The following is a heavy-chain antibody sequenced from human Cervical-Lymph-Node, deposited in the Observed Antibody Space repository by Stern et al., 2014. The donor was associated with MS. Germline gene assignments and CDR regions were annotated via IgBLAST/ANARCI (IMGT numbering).Heavy chain of an antibody. CDR2: IYWDDDE. CDR1: GFSLSTSGVG. D-gene: IGHD4-17*01. J-gene: IGHJ6*02. Sequence: VTLKESGPTLVKPTQTLTLTCTFSGFSLSTSGVGVGWIRQPPGKALEWLSVIYWDDDERYSPSLKSRLTITKDTSKNQVVLTMANMDPVETATYYCAHTTVTFDEAYGLDVWGQGTTVTVSS. CDR3: AHTTVTFDEAYGLDV. V-gene: IGHV2-5*02.